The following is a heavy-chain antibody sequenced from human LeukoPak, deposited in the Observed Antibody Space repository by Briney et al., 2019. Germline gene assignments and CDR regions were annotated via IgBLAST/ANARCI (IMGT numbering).Heavy chain of an antibody. D-gene: IGHD3-3*01. V-gene: IGHV3-11*01. Sequence: GGSLRLSCAASGFTFSDYYMSWIRQAPGKGLEWVSYISSSGSTIYYADSVKGRFTISRDNAKNSLYLQMNSLRAEDTAVYYCARAKERFLEWSNFDYWGQGTPVTVSS. J-gene: IGHJ4*02. CDR2: ISSSGSTI. CDR3: ARAKERFLEWSNFDY. CDR1: GFTFSDYY.